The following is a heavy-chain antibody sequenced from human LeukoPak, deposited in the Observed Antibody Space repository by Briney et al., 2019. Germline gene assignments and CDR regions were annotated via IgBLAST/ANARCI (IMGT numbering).Heavy chain of an antibody. J-gene: IGHJ4*02. CDR1: GFTFSSYA. Sequence: GGSLRLSCAASGFTFSSYAMHWVRQAPGKGLEWVSLISWDGVNIYYADSVEGRFTISRDNSKNSLYLQMNSLRAEDTALYYCAKETSSWSFFDYWGQGTLVTVSS. V-gene: IGHV3-43D*03. CDR2: ISWDGVNI. D-gene: IGHD6-13*01. CDR3: AKETSSWSFFDY.